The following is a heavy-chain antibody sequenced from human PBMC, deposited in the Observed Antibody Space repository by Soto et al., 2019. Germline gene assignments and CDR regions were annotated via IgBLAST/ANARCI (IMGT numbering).Heavy chain of an antibody. CDR1: GGSISSSSYY. V-gene: IGHV4-39*01. J-gene: IGHJ6*02. D-gene: IGHD3-10*01. Sequence: SETLSLTCIVSGGSISSSSYYWGWIRQPPGKGLEWIGSIYYSGSTYYNPSLKSRVTISVDTSKNQFSLKLSSVTAADTAVYYCARSHYYYGSGSPFSYYYYYGMDVWGQGTTVTVSS. CDR3: ARSHYYYGSGSPFSYYYYYGMDV. CDR2: IYYSGST.